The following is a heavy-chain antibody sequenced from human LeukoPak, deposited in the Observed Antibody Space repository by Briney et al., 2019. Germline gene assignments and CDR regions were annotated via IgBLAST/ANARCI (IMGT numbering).Heavy chain of an antibody. Sequence: GGSLRLSCAASGFTFSSYAMSWVRQAPGKGLEWVAFIRYDGSNKYYADSVKGRFTISRDNSKNTLYLQMNSLRAEDTAVYYCAKEGRRWLHPFDYWGQGTLVTVSS. CDR1: GFTFSSYA. CDR2: IRYDGSNK. CDR3: AKEGRRWLHPFDY. V-gene: IGHV3-30*02. D-gene: IGHD5-24*01. J-gene: IGHJ4*02.